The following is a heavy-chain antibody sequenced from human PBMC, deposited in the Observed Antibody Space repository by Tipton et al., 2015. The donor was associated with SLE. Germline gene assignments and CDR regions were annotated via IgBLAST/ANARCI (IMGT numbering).Heavy chain of an antibody. J-gene: IGHJ3*01. D-gene: IGHD3-22*01. V-gene: IGHV4-39*01. CDR2: VYYSGST. Sequence: TLSLTCTVSGVSISSSSYYWAWIRQPPGKGLEWIGSVYYSGSTYYSPSLKSRVTISVDTSKNQFSLNLSSVTAADTAVYYCATSLNYYDSSGPEAWGQGTIVTVSS. CDR3: ATSLNYYDSSGPEA. CDR1: GVSISSSSYY.